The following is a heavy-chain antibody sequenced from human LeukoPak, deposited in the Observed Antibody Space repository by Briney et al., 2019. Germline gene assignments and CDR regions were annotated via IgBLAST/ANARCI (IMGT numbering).Heavy chain of an antibody. J-gene: IGHJ6*02. CDR3: TKTEVPGGYYYGMDV. V-gene: IGHV3-30*18. CDR2: ISYDGTNK. Sequence: PGGSLRLSCAASGFTFSDYGMHWVRQAPGKGLEWVAVISYDGTNKYYRDSVKGRFTISRGNSKNTLYLQMNSLGPEDTAVYYCTKTEVPGGYYYGMDVWGQGTTVTVSS. CDR1: GFTFSDYG. D-gene: IGHD2-2*01.